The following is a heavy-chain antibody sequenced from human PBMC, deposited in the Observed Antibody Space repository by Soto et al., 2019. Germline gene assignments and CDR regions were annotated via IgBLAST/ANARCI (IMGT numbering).Heavy chain of an antibody. CDR3: ARDQVWPGKGLDV. CDR1: GFHFSRHC. CDR2: IWSDGSKE. Sequence: GGSLRLSCAASGFHFSRHCVHWVRQAPCRGLEWVAVIWSDGSKEYYADSVKGRFTISRDNSKNTVSLQMNSLRSEDTAVYYCARDQVWPGKGLDVLGQGTTVTVSS. D-gene: IGHD3-16*01. V-gene: IGHV3-33*01. J-gene: IGHJ6*02.